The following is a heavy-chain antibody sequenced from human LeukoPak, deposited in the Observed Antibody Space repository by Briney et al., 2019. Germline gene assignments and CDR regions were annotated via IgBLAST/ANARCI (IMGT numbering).Heavy chain of an antibody. Sequence: SETLSLTCTVSGGSISSHYWSWIRQPPGKGLEWIGYIYYSGSTNYNPSLKSRVTISVDTSKNQFSLKLSSVTAEDTAVYYCARAGTRHYMDVWGKGTTVTVSS. J-gene: IGHJ6*03. D-gene: IGHD1-14*01. CDR2: IYYSGST. CDR3: ARAGTRHYMDV. V-gene: IGHV4-59*11. CDR1: GGSISSHY.